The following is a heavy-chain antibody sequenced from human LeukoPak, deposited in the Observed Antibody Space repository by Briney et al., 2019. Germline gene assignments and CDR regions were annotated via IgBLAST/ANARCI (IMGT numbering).Heavy chain of an antibody. CDR3: SREDGAFSPFGY. J-gene: IGHJ4*02. CDR1: GGSISNTNW. CDR2: ISLTGLT. Sequence: TSETLSLTCGVSGGSISNTNWWSWVRQPPGQGLEWIGEISLTGLTHYNPSLESRVTVSLDKSKNQLSLNLTSVTAADTAVYYCSREDGAFSPFGYWGQGTLVTVLS. D-gene: IGHD5-24*01. V-gene: IGHV4-4*02.